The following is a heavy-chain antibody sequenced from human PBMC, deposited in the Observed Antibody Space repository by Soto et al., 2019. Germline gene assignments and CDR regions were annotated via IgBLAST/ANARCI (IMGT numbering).Heavy chain of an antibody. D-gene: IGHD3-3*01. J-gene: IGHJ6*02. CDR2: MNPNSGNT. CDR3: ASGFLEWLRPVSYYYGMDV. Sequence: GASVKVFCKASGYTFTSYDINWVRQATGQGLEWMGWMNPNSGNTGYAQKFQGRVTMTRNTSISTAYMELSSLRSEDTAVYYCASGFLEWLRPVSYYYGMDVWGQGTTVTVSS. CDR1: GYTFTSYD. V-gene: IGHV1-8*01.